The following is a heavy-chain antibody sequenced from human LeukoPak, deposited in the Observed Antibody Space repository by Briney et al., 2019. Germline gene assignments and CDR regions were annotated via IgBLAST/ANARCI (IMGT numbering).Heavy chain of an antibody. J-gene: IGHJ3*02. CDR2: IIPTFGIA. Sequence: GASVKVSCKASGGTFSSYAISWVRQAPGQGLEWMGRIIPTFGIANYAQKFQGRVTITADKSTSTAYMELSSLRSEDTAVYYCARERRRAGAAFDIWGQGTMVTVSS. CDR1: GGTFSSYA. V-gene: IGHV1-69*04. CDR3: ARERRRAGAAFDI. D-gene: IGHD2-21*01.